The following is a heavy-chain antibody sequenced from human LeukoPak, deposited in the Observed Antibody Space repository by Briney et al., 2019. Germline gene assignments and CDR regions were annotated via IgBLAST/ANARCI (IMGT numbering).Heavy chain of an antibody. CDR3: ARAAVGATPFDY. J-gene: IGHJ4*02. Sequence: SVKVSCKASGGTFSSYAISWVRQAPGQGLEWMGGIIPIFGTANYAQKFQGRVTITADESTSTAYMELSSLRSEDTAVYYCARAAVGATPFDYWGQGTLVTVSS. V-gene: IGHV1-69*13. CDR2: IIPIFGTA. CDR1: GGTFSSYA. D-gene: IGHD1-26*01.